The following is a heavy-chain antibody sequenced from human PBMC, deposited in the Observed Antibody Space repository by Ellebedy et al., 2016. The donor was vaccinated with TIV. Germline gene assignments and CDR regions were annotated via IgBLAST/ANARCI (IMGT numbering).Heavy chain of an antibody. D-gene: IGHD6-13*01. Sequence: ESLKISXAASGFIVSSNFMSWIRQPPGKGLEWIGSIYYSGSTYYNPSLKSRVTISVDTSKNQFSLKLNSVTAADTAVYYCASDSSSWFSWGQGTLVTVSS. J-gene: IGHJ4*02. CDR2: IYYSGST. V-gene: IGHV4-39*01. CDR3: ASDSSSWFS. CDR1: GFIVSSNF.